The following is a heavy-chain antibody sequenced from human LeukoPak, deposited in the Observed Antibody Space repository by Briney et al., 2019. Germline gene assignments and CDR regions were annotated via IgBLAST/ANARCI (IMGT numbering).Heavy chain of an antibody. V-gene: IGHV4-31*11. Sequence: PSETLSLTCAVSGGSISSGGYSWSWIRQHPGKGLEWIGYIYYSGSTYYNPSLKSRVTISVDTSKNQFSLKLSSVTAADTAVYYCAREGWGIPLQTDWYFDLWGRGTLVTVSS. CDR2: IYYSGST. J-gene: IGHJ2*01. D-gene: IGHD3-16*01. CDR1: GGSISSGGYS. CDR3: AREGWGIPLQTDWYFDL.